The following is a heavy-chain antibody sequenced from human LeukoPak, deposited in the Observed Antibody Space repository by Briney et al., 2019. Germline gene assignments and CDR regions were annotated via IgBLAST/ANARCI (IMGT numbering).Heavy chain of an antibody. CDR1: GFTFSSYA. D-gene: IGHD3-22*01. CDR3: ARDRADSSGYYYGDFDY. CDR2: ISYDGSNK. J-gene: IGHJ4*02. Sequence: GGSLRLSCAASGFTFSSYAMHWVRQAPGKGLEWVAVISYDGSNKYYADSVKGRFTISRDNSKNTLYLQMNSLRAEDTAVYYCARDRADSSGYYYGDFDYWGQGTLVTVSS. V-gene: IGHV3-30-3*01.